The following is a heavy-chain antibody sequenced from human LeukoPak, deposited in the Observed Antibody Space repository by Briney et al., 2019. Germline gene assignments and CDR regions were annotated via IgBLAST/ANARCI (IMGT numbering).Heavy chain of an antibody. CDR1: GGSININTYY. J-gene: IGHJ6*03. D-gene: IGHD3-9*01. CDR2: IYYSGST. CDR3: ASLGGYYDILTGYYTNYYYYMDV. Sequence: SETLSLTCTVSGGSININTYYWGWIRQPPGKGLEWVGYIYYSGSTNYNPSLKSRVTISVDTSKNQFSLKLSSVTAADTAVYYCASLGGYYDILTGYYTNYYYYMDVWGKGTTVTISS. V-gene: IGHV4-61*05.